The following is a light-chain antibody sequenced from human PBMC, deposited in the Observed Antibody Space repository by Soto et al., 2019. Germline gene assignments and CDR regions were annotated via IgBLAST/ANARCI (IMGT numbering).Light chain of an antibody. CDR2: TSA. V-gene: IGKV2-40*01. CDR3: MQRIEFPLT. J-gene: IGKJ4*01. CDR1: QSLLDSDDGNTY. Sequence: DIVMTQTPLSLPVTPGEPASISCRSSQSLLDSDDGNTYLDWYLQKPGQSPQVLIYTSAYRASGVPDRFSGSGSVTDFTLRISRVEAEDVGVYYCMQRIEFPLTFGGGTKVEIK.